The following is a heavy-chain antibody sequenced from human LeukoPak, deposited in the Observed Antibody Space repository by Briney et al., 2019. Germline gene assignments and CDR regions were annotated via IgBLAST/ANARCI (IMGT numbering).Heavy chain of an antibody. V-gene: IGHV4-59*01. D-gene: IGHD2/OR15-2a*01. CDR1: GGSFRGYY. CDR2: IYYSGST. Sequence: PSETLSLTCGVYGGSFRGYYWSWIRQPHGEGLEWIGYIYYSGSTNYNPSLKSRVTISLDTSKHQFSLNLNSVTAADTAVYYCARELKVGNTGYYFDYWGQGTLVTVSS. CDR3: ARELKVGNTGYYFDY. J-gene: IGHJ4*02.